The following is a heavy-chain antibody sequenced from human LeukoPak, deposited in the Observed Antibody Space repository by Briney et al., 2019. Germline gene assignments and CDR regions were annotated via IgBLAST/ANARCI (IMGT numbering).Heavy chain of an antibody. CDR3: ARKRCTGDCYLFDP. CDR1: GYTFSTYG. CDR2: INTNNGNT. V-gene: IGHV1-18*01. Sequence: ASVKVSCKASGYTFSTYGLMWVRQAPGQGLEWMGSINTNNGNTNYAQKFQGRVTMTTDTSTGTGYMELRSLRSDDTAVYYCARKRCTGDCYLFDPWGQGTLVTVSS. J-gene: IGHJ5*02. D-gene: IGHD2-21*02.